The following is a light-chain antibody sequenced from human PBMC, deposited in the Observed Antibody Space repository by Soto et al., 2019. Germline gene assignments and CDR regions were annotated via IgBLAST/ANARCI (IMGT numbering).Light chain of an antibody. Sequence: EIVLTQSPGTLSLSPGERATLSCRASHSITSNYLAWYQQKPGRAPSRLIYGASSRPTGIPDRFSGSGSGTDFTLTISSLEPEDFDVSYCHQYGSSPPYTVGQGTKLQI. CDR2: GAS. J-gene: IGKJ2*01. CDR1: HSITSNY. CDR3: HQYGSSPPYT. V-gene: IGKV3-20*01.